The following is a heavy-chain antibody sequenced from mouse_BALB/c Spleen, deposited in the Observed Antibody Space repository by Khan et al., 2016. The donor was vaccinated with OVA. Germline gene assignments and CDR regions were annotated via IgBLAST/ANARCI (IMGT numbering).Heavy chain of an antibody. D-gene: IGHD1-2*01. CDR2: ISYSGST. Sequence: EVQLKQSGPGLVKPSQSLSLTCTVTGYSITSGYGWNWIRQFPGNKLEWMGYISYSGSTNYNPSLKSRISITRDTSKNQFFLQLNSVTTEDTATYYCARTARIKYWGQGATLTVSS. CDR3: ARTARIKY. J-gene: IGHJ2*01. CDR1: GYSITSGYG. V-gene: IGHV3-2*02.